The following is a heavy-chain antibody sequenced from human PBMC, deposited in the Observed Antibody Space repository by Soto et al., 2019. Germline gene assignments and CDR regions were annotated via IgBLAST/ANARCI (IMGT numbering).Heavy chain of an antibody. Sequence: GGSLRLSCAASGFTFSSYSMNWVRQAPGKGLEWVSSISSSSSYIYYADSVKGRFTISRDNAKNSLYLQMNSLRAEDTAVYYCARVIRITMIVVVNPYYYYGMDVWGQGTTVTVSS. CDR3: ARVIRITMIVVVNPYYYYGMDV. CDR1: GFTFSSYS. D-gene: IGHD3-22*01. CDR2: ISSSSSYI. J-gene: IGHJ6*02. V-gene: IGHV3-21*01.